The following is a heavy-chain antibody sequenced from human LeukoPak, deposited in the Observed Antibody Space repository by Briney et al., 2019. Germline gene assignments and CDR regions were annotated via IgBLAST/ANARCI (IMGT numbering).Heavy chain of an antibody. CDR2: ISSSGSTM. J-gene: IGHJ6*04. CDR3: AREISVAGAYYYYGMDV. Sequence: GGSLRLSCAASGFTFSSYEVNWVRQAPGKGLEWVSYISSSGSTMYYADSMKGRFTISRDNAKKSLYLQMNSLRAEDTAVYYCAREISVAGAYYYYGMDVWGKGTTVTVSS. CDR1: GFTFSSYE. V-gene: IGHV3-48*03. D-gene: IGHD6-19*01.